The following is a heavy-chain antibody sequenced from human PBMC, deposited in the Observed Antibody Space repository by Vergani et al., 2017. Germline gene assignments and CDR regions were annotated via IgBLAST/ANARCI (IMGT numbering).Heavy chain of an antibody. J-gene: IGHJ4*02. CDR1: GGSISSGSYY. CDR3: ARAGVTRFRIFDY. D-gene: IGHD4-17*01. CDR2: MYTSGST. Sequence: QVQLQESGPGLVKPSQTLSLTCTVSGGSISSGSYYWNWIRQPAWKGLEWIGRMYTSGSTNYNPSLKSRVTISVDTSKNQFSLKLSSVTAADTAVYYCARAGVTRFRIFDYWGQGTLVTVSS. V-gene: IGHV4-61*02.